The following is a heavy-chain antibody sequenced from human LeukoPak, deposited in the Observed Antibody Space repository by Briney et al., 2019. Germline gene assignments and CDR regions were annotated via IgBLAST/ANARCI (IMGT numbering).Heavy chain of an antibody. D-gene: IGHD7-27*01. V-gene: IGHV3-23*01. CDR1: AFSFRNYA. CDR3: VKVFWGSRTLDY. CDR2: ISGSGFGT. Sequence: RPGGSLRLSCAASAFSFRNYAMSWVRQAPGKGLEWVSSISGSGFGTYYADSVKGRFTISRDNFKNMLYLHMSSLRAEDTAVYWCVKVFWGSRTLDYWGQGTLVTVSS. J-gene: IGHJ4*02.